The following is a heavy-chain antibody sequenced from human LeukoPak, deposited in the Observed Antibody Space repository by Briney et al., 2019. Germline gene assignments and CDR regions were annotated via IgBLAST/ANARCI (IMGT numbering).Heavy chain of an antibody. Sequence: SETLSLTCTVSGGSISSSSYYWGWIRQPSGKGLEWIGTIYDRESTYCNPSLKSRVTISADTSKNQFSLKLSSVTAADTAEYYCARHDSSGPYNAFDVWGQGTMVTVSS. CDR2: IYDREST. CDR1: GGSISSSSYY. CDR3: ARHDSSGPYNAFDV. J-gene: IGHJ3*01. V-gene: IGHV4-39*01. D-gene: IGHD3-22*01.